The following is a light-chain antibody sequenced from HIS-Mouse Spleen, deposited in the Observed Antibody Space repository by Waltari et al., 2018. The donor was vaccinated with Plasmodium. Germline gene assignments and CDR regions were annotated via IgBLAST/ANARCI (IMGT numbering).Light chain of an antibody. Sequence: SYELTQPPSVSVSPGQTASITCSGDALPKNYAYSYQQKSGQAPVLVIYEDSKRPSGIPERFSGSSSGTMATLTISGAQVEDEADYYCYSTDSSGNHRVFGGGTKLTVL. CDR2: EDS. V-gene: IGLV3-10*01. J-gene: IGLJ3*02. CDR3: YSTDSSGNHRV. CDR1: ALPKNY.